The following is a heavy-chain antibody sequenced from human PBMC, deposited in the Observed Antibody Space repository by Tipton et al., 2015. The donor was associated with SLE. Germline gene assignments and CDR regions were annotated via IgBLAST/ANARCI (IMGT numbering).Heavy chain of an antibody. V-gene: IGHV4-31*03. Sequence: TLSLTCTVSGGSISSGGHYWTWIRQHPGKGLEFIAFIYFSGRTYYSPSLKSRVTISVDTSENQFSLKLSSVTAADTAVYYCARHMITGGEFDYWGQGTLVTVSS. CDR3: ARHMITGGEFDY. J-gene: IGHJ4*02. CDR1: GGSISSGGHY. CDR2: IYFSGRT. D-gene: IGHD3-16*01.